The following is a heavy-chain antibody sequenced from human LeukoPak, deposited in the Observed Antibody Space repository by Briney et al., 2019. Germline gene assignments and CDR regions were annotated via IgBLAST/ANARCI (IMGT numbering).Heavy chain of an antibody. Sequence: SETLSLTCTVSGGSISSSSYYWGWIRQPPGKGLEWIGSIYYSGSTYYNPSLKSRVTISVDTSKNQFSLKLSSVTAADTAVYYCARGMTTVTTSEAYYYYGMDVWGQGTTVTVSS. CDR3: ARGMTTVTTSEAYYYYGMDV. J-gene: IGHJ6*02. CDR1: GGSISSSSYY. V-gene: IGHV4-39*07. CDR2: IYYSGST. D-gene: IGHD4-17*01.